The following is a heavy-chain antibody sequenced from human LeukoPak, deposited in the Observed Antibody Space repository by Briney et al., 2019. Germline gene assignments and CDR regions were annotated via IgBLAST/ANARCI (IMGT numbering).Heavy chain of an antibody. Sequence: ASVKVSCKASGYTFTSYYIHWVRQAPGQGLEWMGIINPSGGSTTYAQKFQGRVAMTRDTSTSRVYMEVSSLRSEDTAVYYCATDFGSGSNGHWGQGTLVTVSS. CDR2: INPSGGST. D-gene: IGHD1-26*01. CDR3: ATDFGSGSNGH. J-gene: IGHJ4*02. V-gene: IGHV1-46*01. CDR1: GYTFTSYY.